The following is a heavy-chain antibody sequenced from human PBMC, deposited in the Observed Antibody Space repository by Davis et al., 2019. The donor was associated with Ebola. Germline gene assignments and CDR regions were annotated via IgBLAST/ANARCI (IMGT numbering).Heavy chain of an antibody. Sequence: GGSLRLSCAASGFTFNNYGMHWVRQAPGRGLEWVAFVRSHGSDDHYADSVKGRFTISRDNAKNSLYLQMNSLRAEDTAVYYCARDGYYYDSSGYHRGGMDVWGQGTTVTVSS. CDR1: GFTFNNYG. V-gene: IGHV3-30*02. CDR3: ARDGYYYDSSGYHRGGMDV. D-gene: IGHD3-22*01. CDR2: VRSHGSDD. J-gene: IGHJ6*02.